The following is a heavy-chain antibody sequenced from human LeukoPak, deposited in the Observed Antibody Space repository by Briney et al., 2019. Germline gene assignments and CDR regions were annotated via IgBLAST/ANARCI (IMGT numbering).Heavy chain of an antibody. CDR1: GFSISNYY. Sequence: GGSLRLSCAASGFSISNYYMFWARQAPGKGLEWVSVIYATGNTYYANSVKGRFTISRDNSENTLYLQMNSLRVGDTAVYYCASHSDSPNYPDTASFDLWGQGTTVTVSS. V-gene: IGHV3-53*01. D-gene: IGHD3-22*01. J-gene: IGHJ3*01. CDR3: ASHSDSPNYPDTASFDL. CDR2: IYATGNT.